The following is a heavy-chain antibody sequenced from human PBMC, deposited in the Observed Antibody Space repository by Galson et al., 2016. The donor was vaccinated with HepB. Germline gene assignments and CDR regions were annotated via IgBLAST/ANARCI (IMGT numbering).Heavy chain of an antibody. V-gene: IGHV4-31*03. D-gene: IGHD3-22*01. J-gene: IGHJ5*02. CDR1: GGSISSAGYY. CDR2: IYYSGRT. Sequence: TLSLTCTVSGGSISSAGYYWSWIRHQPGKGLEWIGYIYYSGRTKYNPSLKSRVTILVDTSKNQFSLNLSSVTAADTAVYYCARDYSRNWFDPWGRGTLVTVSS. CDR3: ARDYSRNWFDP.